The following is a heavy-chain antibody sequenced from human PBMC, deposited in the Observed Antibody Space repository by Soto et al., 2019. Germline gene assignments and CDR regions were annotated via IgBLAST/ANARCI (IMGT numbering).Heavy chain of an antibody. CDR1: GFTFSSYA. V-gene: IGHV3-30-3*01. CDR2: ISYDGSNK. J-gene: IGHJ5*02. CDR3: ARVSFDEWPP. Sequence: QVQLVESGGGVVQPGRSLRLSCAASGFTFSSYAMHWVRQAPGKGLEWVAVISYDGSNKYYADSVKGRFTISRDNSKNTLYLQMNSLRAEDTAVYYCARVSFDEWPPWGQGTLVTVSS. D-gene: IGHD3-9*01.